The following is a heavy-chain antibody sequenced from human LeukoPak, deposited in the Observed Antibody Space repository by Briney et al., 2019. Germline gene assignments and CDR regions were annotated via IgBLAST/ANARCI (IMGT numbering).Heavy chain of an antibody. Sequence: GGSLRLSCAASGFVFSGYAMSWVRQAPGKGLEWVSLISGSGSSTYYTDSVKGRFTISRDNSKNTLYVEMKTLRAEDTAVYYCAKTDYRDYDRPNWHFDLWGRGTLVTVSS. CDR2: ISGSGSST. CDR1: GFVFSGYA. CDR3: AKTDYRDYDRPNWHFDL. D-gene: IGHD4-17*01. V-gene: IGHV3-23*01. J-gene: IGHJ2*01.